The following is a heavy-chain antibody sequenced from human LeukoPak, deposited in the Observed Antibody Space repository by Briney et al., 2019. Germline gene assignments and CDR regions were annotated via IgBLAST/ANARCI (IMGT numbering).Heavy chain of an antibody. CDR1: GFTFSSYW. Sequence: GGSLRLSCAASGFTFSSYWMSWVRQAPGKGLEWVAVISYDGSNKYYADSVKGRFTISRDNSKNTVYLQMNSLRAEDTAVYYCARDLSLYCSGGSCYSLNYWGQGTLVTVSS. CDR2: ISYDGSNK. J-gene: IGHJ4*02. CDR3: ARDLSLYCSGGSCYSLNY. D-gene: IGHD2-15*01. V-gene: IGHV3-30-3*01.